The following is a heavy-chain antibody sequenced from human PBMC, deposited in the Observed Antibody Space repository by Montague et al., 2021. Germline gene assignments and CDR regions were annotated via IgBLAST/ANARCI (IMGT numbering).Heavy chain of an antibody. CDR1: GFTFSSDA. CDR3: ARPRYYYDISDFFDP. J-gene: IGHJ5*02. D-gene: IGHD3-22*01. Sequence: SLRLSCAASGFTFSSDAMHWVRQAPGKGLEWLTVISYHGSDKYYADSVKGRFTISRDNSKNTLYLQMNSLRAEDTAVYYCARPRYYYDISDFFDPWGQGTLVTVSS. CDR2: ISYHGSDK. V-gene: IGHV3-30-3*01.